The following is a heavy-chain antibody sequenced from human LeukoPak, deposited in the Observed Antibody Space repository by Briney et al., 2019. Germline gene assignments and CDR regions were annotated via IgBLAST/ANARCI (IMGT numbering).Heavy chain of an antibody. CDR3: ARARVLDFDY. CDR2: ISGGGGST. Sequence: PGGSLRLSCAASGFSFSSYAMSWVRQAPGKGLEWVSAISGGGGSTYYADSVKGRFTISRDNSKNTLYLQMNSLRGEDTSAYYCARARVLDFDYWGQGTLVTVSS. D-gene: IGHD3-3*01. J-gene: IGHJ4*02. V-gene: IGHV3-23*01. CDR1: GFSFSSYA.